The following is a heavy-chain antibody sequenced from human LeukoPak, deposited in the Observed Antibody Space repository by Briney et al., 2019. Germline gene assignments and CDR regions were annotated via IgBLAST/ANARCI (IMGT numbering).Heavy chain of an antibody. V-gene: IGHV3-30-3*01. CDR3: ARDLYYYGSGSLPDY. J-gene: IGHJ4*02. CDR2: ISYDGSNK. Sequence: GGSLRLSCAASGFTFSNYAMHWVRRPPGKGLEWVALISYDGSNKYYADSVKGRFTISRDNSKNTMYLQMNSLRAEDTAVYYCARDLYYYGSGSLPDYWGQGTLVTVSS. D-gene: IGHD3-10*01. CDR1: GFTFSNYA.